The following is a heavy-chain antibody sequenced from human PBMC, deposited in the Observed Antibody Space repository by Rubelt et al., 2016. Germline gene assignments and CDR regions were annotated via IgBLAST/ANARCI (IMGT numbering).Heavy chain of an antibody. CDR3: ATGGDFGVVIPNWFDP. CDR2: IIPIFGPA. D-gene: IGHD3-3*01. J-gene: IGHJ5*02. V-gene: IGHV1-69*01. Sequence: QVQLVQSGAEVKKPGSSVKVSCKASGGTFSSYAISWVRQAPGPGLEWVGGIIPIFGPANYAQKFQGRVTITAEESTSTAYMELSSLRSEDTAVYYCATGGDFGVVIPNWFDPWGQGTLVTVSS. CDR1: GGTFSSYA.